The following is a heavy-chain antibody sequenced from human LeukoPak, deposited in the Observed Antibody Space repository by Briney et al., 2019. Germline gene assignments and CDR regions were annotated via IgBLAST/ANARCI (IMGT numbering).Heavy chain of an antibody. CDR1: GFTFSSYG. CDR3: AKGAKRLGYCSGGTCYSNCDYYYMDV. CDR2: IRYDGSKR. Sequence: GGSLRLSCAASGFTFSSYGMHWVRQAPGKGLEWVAFIRYDGSKRYYADSVKGRFTISRDNSKNTLYLQMNSLRAEDTAVYYCAKGAKRLGYCSGGTCYSNCDYYYMDVWGKGTTVTISS. D-gene: IGHD2-15*01. V-gene: IGHV3-30*02. J-gene: IGHJ6*03.